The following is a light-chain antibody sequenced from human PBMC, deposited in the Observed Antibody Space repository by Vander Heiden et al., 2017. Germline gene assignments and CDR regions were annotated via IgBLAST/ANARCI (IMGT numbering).Light chain of an antibody. CDR3: GTWDSSLSAYV. CDR1: SSTIGKNY. V-gene: IGLV1-51*01. CDR2: DNK. Sequence: QSVLTQPPSVSAAPGQKVTISCSGGSSTIGKNYVSWYQQPPGTAPKLPIYDNKKPPPGIPDRFPASKSGTSATLGITGLQTGDEADYYCGTWDSSLSAYVFGTGTKVTAL. J-gene: IGLJ1*01.